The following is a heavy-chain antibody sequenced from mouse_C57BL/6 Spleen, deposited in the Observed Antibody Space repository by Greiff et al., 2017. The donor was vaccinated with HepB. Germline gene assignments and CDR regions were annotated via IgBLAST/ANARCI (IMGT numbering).Heavy chain of an antibody. CDR3: ARDYGGNYGLTFTWFAY. D-gene: IGHD1-1*02. Sequence: ESGPGLVKPSQSLSLTCSVTGYSITSGYYWNWIRQFPGNKLEWMGYISYDGSNNYNPSLKNRISITRDTSKNQFFLKLNSVTTEDTATYYCARDYGGNYGLTFTWFAYWGQGTLVTVSA. V-gene: IGHV3-6*01. J-gene: IGHJ3*01. CDR2: ISYDGSN. CDR1: GYSITSGYY.